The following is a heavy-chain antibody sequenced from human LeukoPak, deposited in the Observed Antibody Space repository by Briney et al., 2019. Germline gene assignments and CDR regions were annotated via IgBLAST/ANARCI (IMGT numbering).Heavy chain of an antibody. V-gene: IGHV3-23*01. CDR1: GFTFSNYA. CDR3: SCYDDY. D-gene: IGHD2-2*01. J-gene: IGHJ4*02. Sequence: GGSLRLSCAASGFTFSNYAMSWVRQAPGKGLEWVSAISGSGGSTYYSDSVKGRFTISRGNSKNTLYLQMHSLRAEDTAVYYCSCYDDYWGQGTLVTVSS. CDR2: ISGSGGST.